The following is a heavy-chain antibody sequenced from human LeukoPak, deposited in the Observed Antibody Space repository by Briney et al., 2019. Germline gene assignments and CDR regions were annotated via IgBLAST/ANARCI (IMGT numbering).Heavy chain of an antibody. V-gene: IGHV1-46*01. J-gene: IGHJ6*03. CDR1: GGTFSSYA. D-gene: IGHD2-2*01. CDR3: ARSGYQLPEFPAGYMDV. Sequence: ASVKVSCKASGGTFSSYAISWVRQAPGQGLEWMGIINPSGGSTSYAQKFQGRVTVTRDTSTSTVYMELSSLRSEDTAVYYCARSGYQLPEFPAGYMDVWGKGTTVTVSS. CDR2: INPSGGST.